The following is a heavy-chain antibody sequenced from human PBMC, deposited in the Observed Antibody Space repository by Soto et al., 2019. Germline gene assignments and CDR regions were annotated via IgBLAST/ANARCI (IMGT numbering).Heavy chain of an antibody. Sequence: SLRHSCADAGFTFSSYAMNWVRQAPGKGLEWVSGISWNSGSIGYADSVKGRFTISRDNAKNSLYLQMNSLRAEDTALYYCAKVSKGCSGGSCYPFGGAFDIWGQGTMVTVSS. CDR1: GFTFSSYA. CDR2: ISWNSGSI. CDR3: AKVSKGCSGGSCYPFGGAFDI. D-gene: IGHD2-15*01. J-gene: IGHJ3*02. V-gene: IGHV3-9*01.